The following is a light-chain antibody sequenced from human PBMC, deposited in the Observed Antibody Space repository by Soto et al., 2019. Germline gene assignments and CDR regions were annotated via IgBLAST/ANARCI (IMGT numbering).Light chain of an antibody. CDR1: QSLLHSNGSSY. V-gene: IGKV2-28*01. CDR3: MQALQTPYT. J-gene: IGKJ2*01. Sequence: DIVMTQSPLSLTVTPGEPASISCRSSQSLLHSNGSSYLDWYLQKPGQSPQVLIHLGSYRASGVPDRLSGSGSGTDFTLKISRVEAEDVGVYYCMQALQTPYTFGQGTKLEIK. CDR2: LGS.